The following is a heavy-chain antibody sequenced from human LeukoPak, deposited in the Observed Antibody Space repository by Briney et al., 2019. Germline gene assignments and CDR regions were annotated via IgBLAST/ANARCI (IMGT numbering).Heavy chain of an antibody. CDR2: IHYSGTT. V-gene: IGHV4-39*01. J-gene: IGHJ4*02. D-gene: IGHD6-13*01. CDR1: GGPITSSNYY. CDR3: ATHPSRRTMAAPAGVDY. Sequence: SETLSLTCSVSGGPITSSNYYWGWIRQPPGRGLEWIGTIHYSGTTSYNPSLKSRVTISVDTSKNHFSLRLSSVTAADTAVYYCATHPSRRTMAAPAGVDYWGQGTLVIVSS.